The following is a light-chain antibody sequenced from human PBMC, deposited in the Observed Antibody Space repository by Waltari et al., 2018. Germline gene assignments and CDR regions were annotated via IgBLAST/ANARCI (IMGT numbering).Light chain of an antibody. CDR1: QLGHKF. Sequence: SYELTQPPSVSVSPGQTASITCSGDQLGHKFASWYQQKPGQSPVVVIYEDKKRPSGLPWRVSGSNSGNAATLTISGSQAVDEADYYCQAWDGTTAVFGGGTKLTVL. CDR3: QAWDGTTAV. J-gene: IGLJ3*02. CDR2: EDK. V-gene: IGLV3-1*01.